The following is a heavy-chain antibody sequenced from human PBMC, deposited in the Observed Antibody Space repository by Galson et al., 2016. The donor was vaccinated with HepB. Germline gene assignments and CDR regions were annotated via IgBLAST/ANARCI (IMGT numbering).Heavy chain of an antibody. Sequence: QSGAEVKKPGESLRISCHGSGYSFTTYWISWVRQMPGKGLEWMGRIDPSDSQTNYSPSFQGHVTISGDKSTRTAYLQWSSLKASDTAIYSCARHYSSSERFDFDCWGQGTLITVSS. CDR2: IDPSDSQT. J-gene: IGHJ4*02. D-gene: IGHD6-6*01. CDR1: GYSFTTYW. V-gene: IGHV5-10-1*01. CDR3: ARHYSSSERFDFDC.